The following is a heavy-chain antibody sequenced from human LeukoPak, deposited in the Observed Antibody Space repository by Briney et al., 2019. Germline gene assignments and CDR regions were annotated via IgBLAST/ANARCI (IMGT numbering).Heavy chain of an antibody. Sequence: PGRSLRLSCEASGFSFISYGMHWVRQAPGKGLEWVAFISYDGNKQHYGDSVKGRFSISRENSENTMYLQMNSLRAEDTAPYYCAKLAYDPSGSSRPSFDIWGQGTMVTV. CDR2: ISYDGNKQ. CDR3: AKLAYDPSGSSRPSFDI. CDR1: GFSFISYG. V-gene: IGHV3-30*18. J-gene: IGHJ3*02. D-gene: IGHD3-22*01.